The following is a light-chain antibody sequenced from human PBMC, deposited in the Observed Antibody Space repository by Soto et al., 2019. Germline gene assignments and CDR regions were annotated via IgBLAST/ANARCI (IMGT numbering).Light chain of an antibody. J-gene: IGKJ5*01. CDR1: PSVTNF. CDR3: QQRNIWPPVT. CDR2: GAF. Sequence: EIVLTQSPATLSLSPGERATLSCRASPSVTNFLAWYQQKPGQAPRLLIYGAFNRATGIPARFSGSGSGTDFTLTISSLEPEDSAIYYCQQRNIWPPVTFGQWTRLEI. V-gene: IGKV3-11*01.